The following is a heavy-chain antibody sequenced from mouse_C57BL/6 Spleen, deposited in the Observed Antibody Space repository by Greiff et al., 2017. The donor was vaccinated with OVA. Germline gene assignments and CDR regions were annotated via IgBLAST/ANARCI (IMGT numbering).Heavy chain of an antibody. CDR2: IYPGSGSN. V-gene: IGHV1-55*01. J-gene: IGHJ2*01. CDR3: ARGGGDY. CDR1: GYTFTSYW. Sequence: QVQLQQPGAELVKPGASVKMSCKASGYTFTSYWITWVKQRPGQGLEWIGDIYPGSGSNTYNEKFKSKATLTVDTSSSTAYMQLSSLTSEDAAVYYCARGGGDYWGQGTTLTVSS.